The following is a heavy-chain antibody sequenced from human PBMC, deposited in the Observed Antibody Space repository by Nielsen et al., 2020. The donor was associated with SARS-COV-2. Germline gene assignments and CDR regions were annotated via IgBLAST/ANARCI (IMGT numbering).Heavy chain of an antibody. Sequence: SETLSLTCTVSGGAISSYYWTWIRQPPEKGLEWIAYIYDSGNTNYNPSLKSRVTISVDTSRNQFSLKLTSVTAADTAVYFCARDKGSSGWEYFQHWGQGTLVTVSS. J-gene: IGHJ1*01. D-gene: IGHD6-19*01. CDR3: ARDKGSSGWEYFQH. CDR2: IYDSGNT. CDR1: GGAISSYY. V-gene: IGHV4-59*13.